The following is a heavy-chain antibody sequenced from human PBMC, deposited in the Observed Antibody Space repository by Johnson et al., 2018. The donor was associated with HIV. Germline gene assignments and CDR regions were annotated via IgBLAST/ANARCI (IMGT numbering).Heavy chain of an antibody. CDR3: ARAVRIGVGGTVLGASDI. CDR1: GFTFDDYG. D-gene: IGHD6-13*01. J-gene: IGHJ3*02. CDR2: IHWDGTYT. V-gene: IGHV3-20*04. Sequence: VQLVESGGGVIRPGGSLRLSCVASGFTFDDYGMSWVRQAPGKGLEWVSGIHWDGTYTGYVGSVKGRFTISRDNGKNSLYLQMNSLRVEDTALYYCARAVRIGVGGTVLGASDIWGQGTMVTVSS.